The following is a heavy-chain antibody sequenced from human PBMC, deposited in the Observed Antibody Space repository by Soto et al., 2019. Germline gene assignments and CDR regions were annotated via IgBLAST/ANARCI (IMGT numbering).Heavy chain of an antibody. CDR3: ARGRITMVRGVTLYYYGMDV. V-gene: IGHV4-34*01. Sequence: SEALSHPWAVYVGSVSGYYWSWIRQPPVKGLEWIGEINHSGSTNYNPSLKSRVTISVDTSKNQFSLKLSSVTAADTAVYYCARGRITMVRGVTLYYYGMDVWGQGTTVTVSS. CDR1: VGSVSGYY. D-gene: IGHD3-10*01. J-gene: IGHJ6*02. CDR2: INHSGST.